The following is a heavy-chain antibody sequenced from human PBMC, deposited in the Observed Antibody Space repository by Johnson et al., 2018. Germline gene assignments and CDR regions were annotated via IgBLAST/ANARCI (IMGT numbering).Heavy chain of an antibody. J-gene: IGHJ3*02. D-gene: IGHD3-16*01. V-gene: IGHV3-15*07. Sequence: VQLVESGGGLVEPGGSLRLSCAASAFTTNPWMNWVRQAPGKGLEWVGRLKSKAAGGTTDSAAPVKGRFTLTRDDSKNTVYLQMNSRATEDTAVYYCTTRGVDIWGQGTMVTVSS. CDR3: TTRGVDI. CDR1: AFTTNPW. CDR2: LKSKAAGGTT.